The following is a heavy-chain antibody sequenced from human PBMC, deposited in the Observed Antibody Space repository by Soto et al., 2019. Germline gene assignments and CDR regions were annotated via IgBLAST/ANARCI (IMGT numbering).Heavy chain of an antibody. J-gene: IGHJ5*02. CDR3: VRDGTKTLRDWFDP. CDR1: GASISGCS. CDR2: IYATGTP. Sequence: SATLSLTCTVSGASISGCSWSWIRKSAGKGLEWIGRIYATGTPDYNPSLKSRVMMSVDTSKKQFSLKLRSVTAADTAVYYCVRDGTKTLRDWFDPWGQG. D-gene: IGHD1-1*01. V-gene: IGHV4-4*07.